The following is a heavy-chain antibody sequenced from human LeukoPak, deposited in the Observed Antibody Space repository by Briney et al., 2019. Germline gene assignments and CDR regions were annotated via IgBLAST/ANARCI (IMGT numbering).Heavy chain of an antibody. CDR1: GFTFSSHW. CDR2: INHNGNVN. Sequence: PGGSLRLSCVDSGFTFSSHWMSWVRQAPGKGLEWVASINHNGNVNYYVDSVKGRFTISRDNAKNSLYLQMSNLRAEDTAVYFCARGGGLDVWGQGATVTVSS. D-gene: IGHD3-16*01. J-gene: IGHJ6*02. V-gene: IGHV3-7*03. CDR3: ARGGGLDV.